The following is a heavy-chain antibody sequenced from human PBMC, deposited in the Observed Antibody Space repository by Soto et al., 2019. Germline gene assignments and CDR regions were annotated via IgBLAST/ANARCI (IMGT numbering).Heavy chain of an antibody. Sequence: PGGSLRLSCAASGFTFSSYGMHWVRQAPGKGLEWVAVISYDGSNKYYADSVKGRFTISRDNSKNTLYLQMNSLRAEDTAVYYCAKDPGRLESVARGYFDYWGQGTLVTVSS. CDR3: AKDPGRLESVARGYFDY. CDR2: ISYDGSNK. D-gene: IGHD2-21*01. CDR1: GFTFSSYG. J-gene: IGHJ4*02. V-gene: IGHV3-30*18.